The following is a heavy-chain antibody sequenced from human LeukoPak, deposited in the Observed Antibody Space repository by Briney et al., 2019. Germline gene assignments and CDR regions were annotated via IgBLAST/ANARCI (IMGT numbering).Heavy chain of an antibody. D-gene: IGHD1-26*01. CDR1: GGSISSGSYY. Sequence: SETLSLTCTVSGGSISSGSYYWSWIRQPAGKGLEWIGRIYTSGSTNYNPSLKSRVTISVDTSKNQFSLKLSSVTAADTAVYYCARVRIVGVTVDYWGQGTLVTVSS. V-gene: IGHV4-61*02. J-gene: IGHJ4*02. CDR2: IYTSGST. CDR3: ARVRIVGVTVDY.